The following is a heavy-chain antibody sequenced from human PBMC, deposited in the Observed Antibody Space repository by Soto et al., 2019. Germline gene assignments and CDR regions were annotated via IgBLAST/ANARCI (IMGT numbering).Heavy chain of an antibody. Sequence: VQLVESGGGLVQPGGSLRLSCAASGFTFSDYSMNWVRQAPGKGLEWVSYISSSSTTLYYADSVKGRSTISRDNAKNSLYLQMNSLRAEDTAVYYCARGRSIPAAIFLFYDYWGQGTLVTVSS. V-gene: IGHV3-48*01. CDR3: ARGRSIPAAIFLFYDY. J-gene: IGHJ4*02. CDR1: GFTFSDYS. D-gene: IGHD2-2*02. CDR2: ISSSSTTL.